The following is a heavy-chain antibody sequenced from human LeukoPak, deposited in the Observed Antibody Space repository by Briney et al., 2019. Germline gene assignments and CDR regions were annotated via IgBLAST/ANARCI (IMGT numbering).Heavy chain of an antibody. CDR3: ARGSCPTYGSGKGYYYYGMDV. V-gene: IGHV4-34*01. CDR1: GGSFSGYY. D-gene: IGHD3-10*01. Sequence: PSETLSLTFAVYGGSFSGYYWSWIRQPPGKGLEWIGEINHSGSTNYNPSLKSRVTISVDTSKNQFSLKLSSVTAADTAVYYCARGSCPTYGSGKGYYYYGMDVWGQGTTVTVSS. J-gene: IGHJ6*02. CDR2: INHSGST.